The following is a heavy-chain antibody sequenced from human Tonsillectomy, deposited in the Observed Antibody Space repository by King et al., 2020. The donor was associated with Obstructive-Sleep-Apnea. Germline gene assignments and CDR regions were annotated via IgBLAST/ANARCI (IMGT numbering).Heavy chain of an antibody. CDR3: ALWLSGYFDY. CDR2: INPDSGGT. Sequence: QLVQSGAEVRKSGASVKVSCKASGYTFTDYCIHWVRQAPGQGLEWVGWINPDSGGTNYAQQFQGRVTMTRDTSIRIAYMELSRLRSYDTAVYYCALWLSGYFDYWGQGTLVTVSS. J-gene: IGHJ4*02. V-gene: IGHV1-2*02. CDR1: GYTFTDYC. D-gene: IGHD5-18*01.